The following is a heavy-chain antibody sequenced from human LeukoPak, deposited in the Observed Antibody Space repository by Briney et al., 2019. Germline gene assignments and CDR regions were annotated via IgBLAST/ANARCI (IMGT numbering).Heavy chain of an antibody. CDR1: GGTFSSYA. J-gene: IGHJ4*02. CDR2: IIPIFGTA. Sequence: SVTVSCKASGGTFSSYAISWVRQAPGQGLEWMGGIIPIFGTANYAQKFQGRVTITTDESTSTAYMELSSLRSEDTAVYYCASCISCYMYYFDYWGQGTLVTVSS. D-gene: IGHD2-2*02. V-gene: IGHV1-69*05. CDR3: ASCISCYMYYFDY.